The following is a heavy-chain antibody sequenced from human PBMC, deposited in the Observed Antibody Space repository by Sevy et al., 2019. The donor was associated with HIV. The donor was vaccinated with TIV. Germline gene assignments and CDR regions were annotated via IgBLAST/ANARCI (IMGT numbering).Heavy chain of an antibody. CDR3: ATTKDYYDSSGSPLDS. Sequence: ASVKVSCKVSGYTLSQISMHWVRQAPGKGLEWMGSFDPEDGETIYAQKFQARVTMTEDTSTDTAYMELSSLRSDGTAVYYCATTKDYYDSSGSPLDSWGQGTLVTVSS. CDR2: FDPEDGET. V-gene: IGHV1-24*01. J-gene: IGHJ4*02. CDR1: GYTLSQIS. D-gene: IGHD3-22*01.